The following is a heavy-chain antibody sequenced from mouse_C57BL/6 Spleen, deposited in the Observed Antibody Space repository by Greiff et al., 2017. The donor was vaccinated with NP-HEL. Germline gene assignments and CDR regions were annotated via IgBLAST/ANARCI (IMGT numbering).Heavy chain of an antibody. CDR2: IYPGDGDT. CDR3: ARDYGSSCYFDV. D-gene: IGHD1-1*01. CDR1: GYAFSSYW. J-gene: IGHJ1*03. V-gene: IGHV1-80*01. Sequence: VQLQQSGAELVKPGASVKISCKASGYAFSSYWMNWVKQRPGKGLEWIGQIYPGDGDTNYNGKFKGKATLTADKSSSTAYMQLSSLTSEDSAVYFCARDYGSSCYFDVWGTGTTVTVSS.